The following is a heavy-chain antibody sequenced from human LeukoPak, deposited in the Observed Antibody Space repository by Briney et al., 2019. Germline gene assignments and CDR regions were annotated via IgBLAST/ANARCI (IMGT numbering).Heavy chain of an antibody. Sequence: GGSLRLSCAASGFNLSYYWMTWVRQAPGKGLEWVANIKHDGSEENYVDSVKGRFTIFRDNAKNSLYLQMNSLRAEDTAVYYCARNPYGSGTYNFDYWGQGTLVTVSS. CDR2: IKHDGSEE. D-gene: IGHD3-10*01. V-gene: IGHV3-7*01. CDR3: ARNPYGSGTYNFDY. CDR1: GFNLSYYW. J-gene: IGHJ4*02.